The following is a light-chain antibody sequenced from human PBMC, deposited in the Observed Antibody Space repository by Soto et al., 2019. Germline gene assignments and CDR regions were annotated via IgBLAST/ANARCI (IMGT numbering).Light chain of an antibody. J-gene: IGLJ1*01. CDR2: GST. V-gene: IGLV1-40*01. Sequence: QSVLTQPPSVSGAPGQWVTISCTGSNSNIGAGYDVHWYQQLPGAAPKLLIYGSTKRPSGVPDRFSGSKSGTSATLGIIGLQTGDEADYYCGTWDSSLSAYVFGTGTTV. CDR1: NSNIGAGYD. CDR3: GTWDSSLSAYV.